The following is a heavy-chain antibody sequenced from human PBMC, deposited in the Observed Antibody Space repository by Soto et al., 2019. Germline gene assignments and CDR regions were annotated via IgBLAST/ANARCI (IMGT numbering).Heavy chain of an antibody. CDR2: IIPILGIA. V-gene: IGHV1-69*08. CDR3: ARDLPLASHTTNWFDP. Sequence: QVLLVQSGAEVKKPGSSVKVSCKASGGTFSSYTISWVRQAPGQGLEWMGRIIPILGIANYAQKFQGRVTITADKSTSTAYMELSSLRSEDTAVYYCARDLPLASHTTNWFDPWGQGTLVTVSS. J-gene: IGHJ5*02. D-gene: IGHD1-1*01. CDR1: GGTFSSYT.